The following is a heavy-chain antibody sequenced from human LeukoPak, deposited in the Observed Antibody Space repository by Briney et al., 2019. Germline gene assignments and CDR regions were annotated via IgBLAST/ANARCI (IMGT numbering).Heavy chain of an antibody. D-gene: IGHD3-9*01. CDR3: ARGVRYFDWLLPNSFDS. Sequence: ASVKVSCKASGYTFTSYNINWVRQAPGQGLEWMGWISAYNGNKNYAQKLQGRVTMTTDTSTSTAYMELRSLRSDDTAGYYCARGVRYFDWLLPNSFDSWGQGTLVTVSS. V-gene: IGHV1-18*01. CDR2: ISAYNGNK. J-gene: IGHJ4*02. CDR1: GYTFTSYN.